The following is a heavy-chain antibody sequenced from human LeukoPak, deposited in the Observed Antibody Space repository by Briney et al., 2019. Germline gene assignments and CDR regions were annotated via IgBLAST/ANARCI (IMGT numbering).Heavy chain of an antibody. V-gene: IGHV3-66*04. Sequence: GGSLRLSCAASGFTVSSNYMSWVRQAPGKGLEWVSVIYSGGSTYYADSVKGRFTISRDNSKNTLYLQMNSLRAEDTAVYYCAKHRHSYDSSGYYYKGDYFDYWGQGTLVTVSS. D-gene: IGHD3-22*01. CDR3: AKHRHSYDSSGYYYKGDYFDY. CDR1: GFTVSSNY. CDR2: IYSGGST. J-gene: IGHJ4*02.